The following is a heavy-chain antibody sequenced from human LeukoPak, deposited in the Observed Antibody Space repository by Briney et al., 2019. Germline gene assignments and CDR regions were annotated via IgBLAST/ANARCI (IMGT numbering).Heavy chain of an antibody. CDR3: ARDVDAYY. Sequence: GGSLRLSCIASGFSFSSYWMTWVRQAPGKGLEWLANIKQDGGEKYYVDSVKGRFTISRDNAKNSLSLQMNSLRAEDTALYYCARDVDAYYCDRGTLVTVSS. J-gene: IGHJ4*02. CDR2: IKQDGGEK. D-gene: IGHD5-12*01. CDR1: GFSFSSYW. V-gene: IGHV3-7*01.